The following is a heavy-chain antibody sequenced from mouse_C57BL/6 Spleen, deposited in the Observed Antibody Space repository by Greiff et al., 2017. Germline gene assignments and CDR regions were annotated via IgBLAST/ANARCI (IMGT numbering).Heavy chain of an antibody. CDR1: GFTFSSYA. Sequence: EVKLVESGGGLVKPGGSLKLSCAASGFTFSSYAMSWVRQTPEKRLEWVATISDGGSYTYYPDNVKGRFTISRDNAKNNLYLQMSHLKSEDTAMYYCAREGSSGYPSYYFDYWGQGTTLTVSS. D-gene: IGHD3-1*01. V-gene: IGHV5-4*03. CDR2: ISDGGSYT. J-gene: IGHJ2*01. CDR3: AREGSSGYPSYYFDY.